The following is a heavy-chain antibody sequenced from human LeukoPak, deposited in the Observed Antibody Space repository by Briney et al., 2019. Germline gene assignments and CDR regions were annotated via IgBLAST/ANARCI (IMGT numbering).Heavy chain of an antibody. Sequence: SETLSLTCTVSGGSISSSSYYWGWLRQPPGQGLEWIGSMYHSGSTYYNPSLKSRITISVDTSKNQFPLKLSSVTAADTAVYYCASLRERSYYARGFDYWGQGTLVSVSS. J-gene: IGHJ4*02. CDR1: GGSISSSSYY. V-gene: IGHV4-39*01. CDR3: ASLRERSYYARGFDY. D-gene: IGHD1-26*01. CDR2: MYHSGST.